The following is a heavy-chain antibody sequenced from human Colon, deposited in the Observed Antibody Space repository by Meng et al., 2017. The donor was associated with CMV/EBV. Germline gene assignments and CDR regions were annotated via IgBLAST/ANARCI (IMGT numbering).Heavy chain of an antibody. D-gene: IGHD3-3*01. CDR3: AKNFNPGAYYTNWFDH. J-gene: IGHJ5*02. CDR1: GFSFSSYG. V-gene: IGHV3-23*01. Sequence: SGFSFSSYGVSWVSQAPGKGLQWVSAITDHSYYADSVRGRFTISKDLSENTLYLQMNSLRDEDTGIYYCAKNFNPGAYYTNWFDHWGQGTLVTVSS. CDR2: ITDHS.